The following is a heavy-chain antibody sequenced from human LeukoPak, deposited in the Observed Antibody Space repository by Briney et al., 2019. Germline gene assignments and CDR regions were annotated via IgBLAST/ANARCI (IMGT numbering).Heavy chain of an antibody. Sequence: LSLTXXVSGGSISSSNYYWGWIRQPPGKGLEWIGSVYYSGSTYYNPSLKSRFTISVNTSKNQFSMQLSYVTAADTAVYYCARNADTAVASVSFYXWGXG. CDR1: GGSISSSNYY. J-gene: IGHJ6*02. V-gene: IGHV4-39*01. D-gene: IGHD6-19*01. CDR3: ARNADTAVASVSFYX. CDR2: VYYSGST.